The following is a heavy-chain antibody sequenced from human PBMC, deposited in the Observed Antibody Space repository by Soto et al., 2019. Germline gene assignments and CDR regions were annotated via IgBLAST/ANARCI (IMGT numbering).Heavy chain of an antibody. Sequence: SETLSLTCTVSGGSISSYYWSWIRQPPGKGLEWIGYIYYSGSTNYNPSLKSRVTISVDTSKNQFSLKLSSVTAADTAVYYCARLYCSGGSCWQGYYYYGMDVWGQGTTVTVSS. J-gene: IGHJ6*02. V-gene: IGHV4-59*01. D-gene: IGHD2-15*01. CDR2: IYYSGST. CDR1: GGSISSYY. CDR3: ARLYCSGGSCWQGYYYYGMDV.